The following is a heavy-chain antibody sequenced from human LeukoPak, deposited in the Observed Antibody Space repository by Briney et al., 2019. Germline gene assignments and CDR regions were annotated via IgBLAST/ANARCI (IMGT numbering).Heavy chain of an antibody. CDR1: GGTFSSYA. J-gene: IGHJ6*04. CDR3: ARSPCSGGSCYSGVSYYYYGMGV. CDR2: IIPIFGTA. V-gene: IGHV1-69*06. Sequence: ASVKVSCKASGGTFSSYAISWVRQAPGQGLEWMGGIIPIFGTANYAQKFQGRVTITADKSTSTAYMELSSLRSEDTAVYYCARSPCSGGSCYSGVSYYYYGMGVWGKGTTVTVSS. D-gene: IGHD2-15*01.